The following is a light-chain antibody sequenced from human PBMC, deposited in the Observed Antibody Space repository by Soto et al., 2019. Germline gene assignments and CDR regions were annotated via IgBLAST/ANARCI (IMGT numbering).Light chain of an antibody. Sequence: EIVLTQSPGTLSLSPGERATLSCRASQSVTSSSLAWYQQKPGQAPRLRIYGASSRTTGIPDRFSASGSGTDFTLTISRLEPEDFAVYFCQQYGSSPPFTFGQGTKVEI. CDR2: GAS. J-gene: IGKJ2*01. CDR1: QSVTSSS. V-gene: IGKV3-20*01. CDR3: QQYGSSPPFT.